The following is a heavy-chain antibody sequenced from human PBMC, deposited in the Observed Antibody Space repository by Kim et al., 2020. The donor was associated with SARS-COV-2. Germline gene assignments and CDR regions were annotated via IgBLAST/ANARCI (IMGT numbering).Heavy chain of an antibody. Sequence: GRSLRLSCAASGFTFSSYGMHWVRQAPGKGLEWVAVISYDGSNKYYADSVKGRFTISRDNSKNTLYLQMNSLRAEDTAVYYCARDRGITMVRGVLDYWG. D-gene: IGHD3-10*01. J-gene: IGHJ4*01. CDR1: GFTFSSYG. CDR2: ISYDGSNK. V-gene: IGHV3-33*05. CDR3: ARDRGITMVRGVLDY.